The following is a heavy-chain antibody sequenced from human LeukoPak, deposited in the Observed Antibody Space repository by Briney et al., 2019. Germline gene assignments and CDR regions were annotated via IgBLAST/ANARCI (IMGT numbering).Heavy chain of an antibody. V-gene: IGHV3-30*18. D-gene: IGHD4-17*01. CDR2: ISYDGSNK. CDR1: GFTFSSYG. Sequence: GGSLRLSCAASGFTFSSYGMHWVRQAPAKGLEWVAIISYDGSNKYYADSVKGRFTISRDNSKNTLYLQMNSLRAEDTAVYYCAKSTTVTKRGYFDYWGQGTLVTVSS. J-gene: IGHJ4*02. CDR3: AKSTTVTKRGYFDY.